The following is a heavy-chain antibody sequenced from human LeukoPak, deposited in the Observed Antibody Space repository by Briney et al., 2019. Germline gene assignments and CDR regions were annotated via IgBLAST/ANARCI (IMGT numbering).Heavy chain of an antibody. J-gene: IGHJ4*02. Sequence: RSGGSLRLSCAASGFTFSSYAMSWVRQAPGKGLEWVSAISGSGGSTYYADSVKGRFTISRDNSKNTLYLQMNSLRAEDTAVYYCAKAHGMVRVSLPSGFDYWGQGTLVTVSS. CDR2: ISGSGGST. V-gene: IGHV3-23*01. D-gene: IGHD3-10*01. CDR1: GFTFSSYA. CDR3: AKAHGMVRVSLPSGFDY.